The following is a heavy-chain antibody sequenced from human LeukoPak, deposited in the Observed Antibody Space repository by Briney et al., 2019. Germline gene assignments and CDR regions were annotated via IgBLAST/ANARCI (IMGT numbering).Heavy chain of an antibody. V-gene: IGHV1-18*01. J-gene: IGHJ4*02. Sequence: ASVKVSCKASGYTFTSYGISWVRQAPGQGLEWMGWISAYNGNTNYAQKLQGRVTMTTDTSTSTAYMELRSLRSDDTAVYYCARSGNYYDSSGYYMGPGVRGPFDYWGQGTLVTVSS. CDR3: ARSGNYYDSSGYYMGPGVRGPFDY. D-gene: IGHD3-22*01. CDR1: GYTFTSYG. CDR2: ISAYNGNT.